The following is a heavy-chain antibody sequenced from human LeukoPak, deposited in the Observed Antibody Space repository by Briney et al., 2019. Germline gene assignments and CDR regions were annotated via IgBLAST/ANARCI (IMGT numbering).Heavy chain of an antibody. CDR2: ISSSGSTI. Sequence: GGSLRLSCAASGFTFSDYYMSWIRQAPGKGLEWVSYISSSGSTIYYADSVKGRFTISRDNSKNTLYLQMNSLRAEDTAIYYCAKDPNGDYVGAFDSWGQGTMVTVSS. V-gene: IGHV3-11*01. CDR1: GFTFSDYY. D-gene: IGHD4-17*01. J-gene: IGHJ3*02. CDR3: AKDPNGDYVGAFDS.